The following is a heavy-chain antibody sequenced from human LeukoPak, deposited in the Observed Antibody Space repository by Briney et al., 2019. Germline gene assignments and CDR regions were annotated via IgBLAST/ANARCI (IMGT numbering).Heavy chain of an antibody. CDR2: INHSGST. D-gene: IGHD5-18*01. CDR1: GGSFSGYY. J-gene: IGHJ4*02. V-gene: IGHV4-34*01. Sequence: SETLSLTCAVYGGSFSGYYWSWIRQPPGKGLEWIGEINHSGSTNYNPSLKSRVTISVATSKNQFSLKLSSVTAADTAVYYCASFQGFGIQLWFYDYWGQGTLVTVSS. CDR3: ASFQGFGIQLWFYDY.